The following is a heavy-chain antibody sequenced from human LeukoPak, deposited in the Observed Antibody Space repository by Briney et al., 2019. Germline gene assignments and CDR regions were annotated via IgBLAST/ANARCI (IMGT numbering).Heavy chain of an antibody. J-gene: IGHJ4*02. Sequence: SVKVSCKASGGTFSSYAISWVRQAPGQGLEWMGGIIPIFGTADYAQKFQGRVTITADESTSTAYMELSSLRSEDTAVYYCARDQDSSGYADYWGQGTLVTVSS. D-gene: IGHD3-22*01. CDR1: GGTFSSYA. CDR3: ARDQDSSGYADY. V-gene: IGHV1-69*13. CDR2: IIPIFGTA.